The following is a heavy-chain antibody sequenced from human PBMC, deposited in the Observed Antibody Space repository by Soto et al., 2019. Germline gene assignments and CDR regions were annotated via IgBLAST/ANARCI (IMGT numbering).Heavy chain of an antibody. CDR3: ARHSAYGGNSPFDS. CDR2: IYPGDSDT. Sequence: GESLKISCHGSGYSFISYWVGWVRQMPGKGLEWMGIIYPGDSDTRYSPSFQGQVTISADKSIGTAYLQWSSLKASDTAMYYCARHSAYGGNSPFDSWGQGTLVTVSS. V-gene: IGHV5-51*01. J-gene: IGHJ4*02. D-gene: IGHD4-17*01. CDR1: GYSFISYW.